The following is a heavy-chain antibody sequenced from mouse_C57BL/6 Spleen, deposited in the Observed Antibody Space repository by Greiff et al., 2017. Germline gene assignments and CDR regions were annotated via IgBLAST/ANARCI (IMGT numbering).Heavy chain of an antibody. J-gene: IGHJ3*01. CDR3: ARGNYYGSRTGFAY. CDR2: IYPGGGYT. Sequence: QVQLQQSGAELVRPGTSVKMSCKASGYTFTNYWIGWAKQRPGHGLEWIGDIYPGGGYTNYNEKFKGKATLTADKSSSTAYMQFSSLTSEDSAIYYCARGNYYGSRTGFAYWGQGTLVTVSA. CDR1: GYTFTNYW. V-gene: IGHV1-63*01. D-gene: IGHD1-1*01.